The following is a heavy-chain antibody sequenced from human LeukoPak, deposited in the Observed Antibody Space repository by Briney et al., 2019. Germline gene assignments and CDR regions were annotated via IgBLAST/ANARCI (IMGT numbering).Heavy chain of an antibody. D-gene: IGHD5-18*01. J-gene: IGHJ4*02. CDR2: IKQDGSEK. V-gene: IGHV3-7*01. CDR1: GFTFSSYW. Sequence: GGSLRLSCAASGFTFSSYWMSWVRQAPGKGLEWVANIKQDGSEKYYVDSVKGRFTISRDNAKNSLYLQMNSLRAEDTAVYYCGREDTAMVDYFDYWGQGTLVTVSS. CDR3: GREDTAMVDYFDY.